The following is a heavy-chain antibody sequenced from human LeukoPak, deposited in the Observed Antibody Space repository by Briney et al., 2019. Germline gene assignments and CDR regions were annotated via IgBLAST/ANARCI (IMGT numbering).Heavy chain of an antibody. D-gene: IGHD6-13*01. CDR1: GFTFDDYG. Sequence: GGSLRLSCAASGFTFDDYGMSWVRQAPGKGLEWVSGINWNGGSTGYADSVKGRFTISRDNAKNSLYLQMNSLRAEDTALYYCARPDSSSWNWYFDLWGPGTLVTVSS. V-gene: IGHV3-20*04. J-gene: IGHJ2*01. CDR3: ARPDSSSWNWYFDL. CDR2: INWNGGST.